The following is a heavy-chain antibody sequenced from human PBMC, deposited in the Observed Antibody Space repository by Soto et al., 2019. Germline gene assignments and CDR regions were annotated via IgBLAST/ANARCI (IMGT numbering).Heavy chain of an antibody. Sequence: GGSLRLSCAASGFTFSSYWMSWVRQAPGKGLEWVANIKQDGSEKYYVDSVKGRFTISRDNAKNSLDLQMNSLRAEDTAVYYCARLVVPAAMSYYYMDVWGKGTTVTVSS. CDR1: GFTFSSYW. V-gene: IGHV3-7*01. J-gene: IGHJ6*03. CDR2: IKQDGSEK. CDR3: ARLVVPAAMSYYYMDV. D-gene: IGHD2-2*01.